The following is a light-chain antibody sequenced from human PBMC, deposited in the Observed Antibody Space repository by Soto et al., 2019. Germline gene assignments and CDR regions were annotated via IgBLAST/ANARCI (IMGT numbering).Light chain of an antibody. J-gene: IGKJ4*01. CDR3: QRLGMYPST. CDR1: QDIAIY. Sequence: IPLTQSPSSLSASVGDRVTITCRASQDIAIYLAWYQQKPGEAPKLLIYAASTLYGVVPSRFSGSGSGTDFALTITSRQAEDFATYYCQRLGMYPSTFGGGTKVEIK. V-gene: IGKV1-9*01. CDR2: AAS.